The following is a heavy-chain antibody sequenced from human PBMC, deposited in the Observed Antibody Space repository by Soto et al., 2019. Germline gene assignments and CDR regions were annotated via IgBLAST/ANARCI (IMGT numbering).Heavy chain of an antibody. J-gene: IGHJ4*02. CDR2: ISDDGSRA. D-gene: IGHD3-10*01. CDR1: GCTFSVYW. V-gene: IGHV3-74*01. CDR3: TRGPRPSSVGTGAF. Sequence: GGALRLSCRGSGCTFSVYWMHLVRQVAGKGPEWVSGISDDGSRADYADSVKGRFTISRDNAKNTLYLEMHVLRAADTAVYYCTRGPRPSSVGTGAFWGQGT.